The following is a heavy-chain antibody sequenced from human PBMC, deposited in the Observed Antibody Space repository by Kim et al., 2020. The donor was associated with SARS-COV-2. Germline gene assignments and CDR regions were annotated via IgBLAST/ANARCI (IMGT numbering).Heavy chain of an antibody. V-gene: IGHV1-2*06. Sequence: ASVKVSCKASGYTFTSYYMHWVRQAPGQGLEWMGRINPNSGGTNYAQKFQDRVTMTGDTSISIAYMELSRLRSDDTAVYYCARDRNTIFGVVFIPDRYAMDVWGQGTTVTVSS. CDR1: GYTFTSYY. CDR3: ARDRNTIFGVVFIPDRYAMDV. J-gene: IGHJ6*02. CDR2: INPNSGGT. D-gene: IGHD3-3*01.